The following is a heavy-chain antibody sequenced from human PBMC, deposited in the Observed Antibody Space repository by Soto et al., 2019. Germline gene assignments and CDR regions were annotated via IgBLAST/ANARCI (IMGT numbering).Heavy chain of an antibody. CDR3: ARDLLSGVAAAGSYYYGMDV. V-gene: IGHV4-59*01. D-gene: IGHD6-13*01. CDR2: IYYTGST. Sequence: SETLSLTCTVSVGSISSYYWSWIRQPPGKGLEWIGYIYYTGSTNYNPSLKSRVTISVDTSKNQFSLKVSSVTAADTAVYYCARDLLSGVAAAGSYYYGMDVWGQGTTVTVS. J-gene: IGHJ6*02. CDR1: VGSISSYY.